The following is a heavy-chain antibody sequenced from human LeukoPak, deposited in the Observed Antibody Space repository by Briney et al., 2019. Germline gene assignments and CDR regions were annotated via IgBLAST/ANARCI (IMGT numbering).Heavy chain of an antibody. CDR2: ISGSGGST. CDR3: AKDRGVGIRLGSLTVPRQIDY. Sequence: GGSLRLSCAASGLAFSNYAMSWVRQAPGKGLEWVSAISGSGGSTYYADSVKGRFTISRDNSKNTLYLQMNSLRAEDTAVYYCAKDRGVGIRLGSLTVPRQIDYWGQGTLVTVSS. D-gene: IGHD3-16*01. J-gene: IGHJ4*02. CDR1: GLAFSNYA. V-gene: IGHV3-23*01.